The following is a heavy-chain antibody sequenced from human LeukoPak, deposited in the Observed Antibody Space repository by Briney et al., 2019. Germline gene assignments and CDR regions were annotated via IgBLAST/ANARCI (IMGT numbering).Heavy chain of an antibody. V-gene: IGHV3-30*18. J-gene: IGHJ4*02. CDR2: ISFDGSYK. D-gene: IGHD3-10*01. CDR3: AKDWGRHFASGSSYLDF. CDR1: GFTFSSYA. Sequence: GGSLRLSCAASGFTFSSYAMSWVRQAPGKGLEWVAVISFDGSYKYYGGSLEGRFTISRDNSRNTLYLQMNTLRTEDTAIFYCAKDWGRHFASGSSYLDFWGQGIPVTVSS.